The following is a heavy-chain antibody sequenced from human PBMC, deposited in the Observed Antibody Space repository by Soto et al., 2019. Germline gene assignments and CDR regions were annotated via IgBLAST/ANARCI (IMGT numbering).Heavy chain of an antibody. CDR2: SNSDGSST. CDR1: GFTFSSYW. Sequence: VGSLRLSCAASGFTFSSYWMHWVRQAPGKGLVWVSRSNSDGSSTSYADSVKGRFTISRDNAKNTLYLQMNSLRAEDAAVYYCARERQQLAYYYYYGMDVWGQGTTVTVSS. D-gene: IGHD6-13*01. J-gene: IGHJ6*02. V-gene: IGHV3-74*01. CDR3: ARERQQLAYYYYYGMDV.